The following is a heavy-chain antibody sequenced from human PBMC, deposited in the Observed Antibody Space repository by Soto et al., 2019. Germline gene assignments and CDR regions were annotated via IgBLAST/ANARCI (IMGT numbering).Heavy chain of an antibody. Sequence: SVKVSCKASGGTFSSYAISWVRQAPGQGLEWMGGIIPIFGTANYAQKFQGRVTITADESTSTAYMELSSLRSEDTAVYYCARDRAYCGGDCQTNFDYWGQGTLVTVSS. J-gene: IGHJ4*02. CDR3: ARDRAYCGGDCQTNFDY. V-gene: IGHV1-69*13. D-gene: IGHD2-21*02. CDR2: IIPIFGTA. CDR1: GGTFSSYA.